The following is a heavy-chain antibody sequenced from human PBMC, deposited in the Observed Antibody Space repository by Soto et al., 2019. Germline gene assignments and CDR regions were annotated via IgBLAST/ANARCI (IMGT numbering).Heavy chain of an antibody. D-gene: IGHD6-19*01. J-gene: IGHJ5*02. CDR1: GGSISSSNYY. CDR2: IYYGGST. CDR3: ANSRRQWRLSGFDP. V-gene: IGHV4-39*01. Sequence: QLQLQESGPGLVKPSETLSLTCTVSGGSISSSNYYWGWIRQPPGKGLEWIGSIYYGGSTYYNPSLKSRVTISVDTSKNQFSLKRSSVTATDTAVYYCANSRRQWRLSGFDPWGQGTLVTVSS.